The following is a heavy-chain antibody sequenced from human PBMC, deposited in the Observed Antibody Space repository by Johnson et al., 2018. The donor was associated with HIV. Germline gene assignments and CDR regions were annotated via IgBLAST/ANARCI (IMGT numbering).Heavy chain of an antibody. CDR3: AGDYRGRTVDAFDV. V-gene: IGHV3-30*02. Sequence: QVQLVESGGGLVQPGGSLRLSCAASGFTFSSYGMHWVRQAPGKGLAWVAFIGFDGTKRYYADSLKGRFTISRDNSKNMLDLQMNSLRAGDAAVYYCAGDYRGRTVDAFDVWGQGTLVIVSS. CDR2: IGFDGTKR. J-gene: IGHJ3*01. CDR1: GFTFSSYG. D-gene: IGHD3-16*02.